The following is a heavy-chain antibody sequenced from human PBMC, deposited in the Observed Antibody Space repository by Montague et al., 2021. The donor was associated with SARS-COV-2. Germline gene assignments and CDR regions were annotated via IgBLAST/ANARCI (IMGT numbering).Heavy chain of an antibody. J-gene: IGHJ4*02. D-gene: IGHD2-2*01. CDR2: IYHSGST. V-gene: IGHV4-34*01. CDR1: GGSFSGYY. CDR3: ARDRGVQYQLQMRFYLDY. Sequence: SETLSLTCAVYGGSFSGYYCSWIRQPPGKGLEWSGGIYHSGSTNYNPSLKSRLTISVDTSKNQFSLRLSSVTAADTAVYYCARDRGVQYQLQMRFYLDYWGQGTLVTVSS.